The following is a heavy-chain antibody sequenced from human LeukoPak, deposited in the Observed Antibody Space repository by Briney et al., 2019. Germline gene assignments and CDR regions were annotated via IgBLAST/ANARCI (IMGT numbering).Heavy chain of an antibody. CDR2: IYYSGST. Sequence: PSETLSLTCTVSGGSISSSSYYWGWFRQPPGKGLEWIGSIYYSGSTYYNPSLKSRVTISVDTSKNQFSLKLSSVTAADTAVYYCARANYYDSSGLRYWGQGTLVTVSS. CDR1: GGSISSSSYY. CDR3: ARANYYDSSGLRY. J-gene: IGHJ4*02. D-gene: IGHD3-22*01. V-gene: IGHV4-39*07.